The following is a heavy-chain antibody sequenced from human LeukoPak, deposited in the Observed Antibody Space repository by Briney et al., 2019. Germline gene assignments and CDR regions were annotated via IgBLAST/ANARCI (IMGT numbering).Heavy chain of an antibody. CDR3: AKVLGISFAPWDY. J-gene: IGHJ4*02. V-gene: IGHV3-7*03. Sequence: GGTLRLSCAASGFTFSSYAMNWVRQAPGKGLEWVANIKQDGSEKYYVDSVKGRFTISRDNSKNTLCLQMNSLRAEDTAVYYCAKVLGISFAPWDYWGQGTLVTVSS. CDR2: IKQDGSEK. CDR1: GFTFSSYA. D-gene: IGHD7-27*01.